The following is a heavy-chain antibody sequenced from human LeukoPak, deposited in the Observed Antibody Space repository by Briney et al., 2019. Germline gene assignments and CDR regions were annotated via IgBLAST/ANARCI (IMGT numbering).Heavy chain of an antibody. Sequence: TGGSLRLSCAASGFTFSQYAMSWVRQAPGKGLEWISAITDSAGSTYYADSVKGRFTISRDNSKNTLDLQMNSLRAEDTAVYYCAKGSAAARPYYFDFWGQGTLVTVSS. CDR2: ITDSAGST. CDR3: AKGSAAARPYYFDF. CDR1: GFTFSQYA. V-gene: IGHV3-23*01. D-gene: IGHD6-6*01. J-gene: IGHJ4*02.